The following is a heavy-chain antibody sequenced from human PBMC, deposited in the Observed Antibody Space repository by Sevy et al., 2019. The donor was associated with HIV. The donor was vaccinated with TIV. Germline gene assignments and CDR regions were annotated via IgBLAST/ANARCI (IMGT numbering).Heavy chain of an antibody. CDR3: ARPYDSSGYYVYAFDI. V-gene: IGHV3-74*01. CDR2: INSDGSST. CDR1: GFAFSSYW. J-gene: IGHJ3*02. Sequence: GGSLRLSCAASGFAFSSYWMHWVRQTPGKGLVWVSRINSDGSSTSYADSVKGRFTISRDNAKNTLYLQMNSLRAEVTAVYYCARPYDSSGYYVYAFDIWGQGTMVTVSS. D-gene: IGHD3-22*01.